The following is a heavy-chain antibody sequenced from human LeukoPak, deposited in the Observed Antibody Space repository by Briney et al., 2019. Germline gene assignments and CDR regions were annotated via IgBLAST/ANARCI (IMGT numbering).Heavy chain of an antibody. D-gene: IGHD1-26*01. Sequence: ASVKVSCKASAYTFTGYYMHWVRQAPGQGLEWMGWIYPNSGGTNYAQKFQGRVTMTSDTSISTAYMELSRLRSDDTAVYYCARRSPLSDTTPTRAGRVDAFDIWGQGTMVTVSS. CDR3: ARRSPLSDTTPTRAGRVDAFDI. V-gene: IGHV1-2*02. CDR1: AYTFTGYY. J-gene: IGHJ3*02. CDR2: IYPNSGGT.